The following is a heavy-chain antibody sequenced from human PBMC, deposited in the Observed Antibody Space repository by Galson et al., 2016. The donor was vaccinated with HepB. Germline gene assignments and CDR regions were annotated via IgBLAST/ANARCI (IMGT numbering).Heavy chain of an antibody. J-gene: IGHJ4*02. CDR2: IYYSGTT. CDR3: VKTADYGDLYYFDS. V-gene: IGHV4-39*01. D-gene: IGHD4-17*01. Sequence: SETLSLTCTVSGGSISNSPHYWGWIRQPPGKGLEWTGSIYYSGTTFYNASLKSRVVMSVDTSMNQFSLRLSSVTAADTSVYYCVKTADYGDLYYFDSWGQGRQVTVSS. CDR1: GGSISNSPHY.